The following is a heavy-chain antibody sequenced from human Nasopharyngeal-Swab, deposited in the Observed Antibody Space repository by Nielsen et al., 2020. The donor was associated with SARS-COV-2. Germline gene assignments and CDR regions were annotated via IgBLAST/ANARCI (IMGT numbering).Heavy chain of an antibody. V-gene: IGHV3-21*01. CDR1: GFTFSSYS. CDR2: IGSSSSYI. J-gene: IGHJ4*02. D-gene: IGHD1-26*01. CDR3: ESAYSGSYFDY. Sequence: SLKISCAASGFTFSSYSMNWVRQAPGKGLEWVSSIGSSSSYIYYADSVTGRFTISRDNSKNTLYLQMNSLRAEDTAVYSGESAYSGSYFDYWGQGTLVTVSS.